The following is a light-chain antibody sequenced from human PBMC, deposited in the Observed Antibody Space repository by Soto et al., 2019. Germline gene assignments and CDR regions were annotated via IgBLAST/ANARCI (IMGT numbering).Light chain of an antibody. J-gene: IGKJ2*01. CDR2: SAS. Sequence: DIQMSQSPSSLSASVGDSVTITCRASETIINYLNWYQQQPGEAPKLLICSASSLHSGVPSRFRGSGSGTHFTLTISSLQPEDFATYVCPQSFSAPRTFGQGTKLQAK. CDR3: PQSFSAPRT. CDR1: ETIINY. V-gene: IGKV1-39*01.